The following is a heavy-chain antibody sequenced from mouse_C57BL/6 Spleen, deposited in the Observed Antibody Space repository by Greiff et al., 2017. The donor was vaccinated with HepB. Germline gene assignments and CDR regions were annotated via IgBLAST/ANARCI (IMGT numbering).Heavy chain of an antibody. CDR3: ARVTGTSYAMDY. Sequence: EVQRVESEGGLVQPGSSMKLSCTAPGFTFSDYYMAWVRQVPEKGLEWVANINYDGSSTYYLDSLKSRFIISRDNAKNILYLQMSSLKSEDTATYYCARVTGTSYAMDYWGQGTSVTVSS. J-gene: IGHJ4*01. D-gene: IGHD4-1*01. CDR1: GFTFSDYY. V-gene: IGHV5-16*01. CDR2: INYDGSST.